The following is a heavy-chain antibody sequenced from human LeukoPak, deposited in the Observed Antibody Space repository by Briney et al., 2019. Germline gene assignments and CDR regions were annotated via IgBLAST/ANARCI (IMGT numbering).Heavy chain of an antibody. V-gene: IGHV4-4*07. CDR1: GGSISSYY. CDR2: IYISGST. J-gene: IGHJ4*02. D-gene: IGHD6-13*01. Sequence: SETLSLTCTVSGGSISSYYWSWIRQPAGKGLEWIGRIYISGSTNYNPSLKSRVTMSVDTSKNQFSLKLSSVTAADTAVYYCARGGRMGSSWYWEASTADYWGQGTLVTVSS. CDR3: ARGGRMGSSWYWEASTADY.